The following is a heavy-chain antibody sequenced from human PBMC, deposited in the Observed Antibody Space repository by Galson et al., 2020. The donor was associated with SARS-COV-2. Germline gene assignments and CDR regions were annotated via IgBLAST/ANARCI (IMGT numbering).Heavy chain of an antibody. CDR3: VRGSGGLDY. Sequence: GGSLRLSCAASEFTFSNHWMHWVRQVPGKGLVWVAHINEDGGSTSYADSVKGRFTISRDNAKNTLYLQMSSLRVEDTAVYYCVRGSGGLDYGGQGTLVTVSS. V-gene: IGHV3-74*01. CDR1: EFTFSNHW. J-gene: IGHJ4*02. CDR2: INEDGGST. D-gene: IGHD3-10*01.